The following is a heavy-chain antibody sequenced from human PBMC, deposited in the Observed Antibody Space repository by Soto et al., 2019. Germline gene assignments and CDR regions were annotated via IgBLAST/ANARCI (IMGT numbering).Heavy chain of an antibody. J-gene: IGHJ3*01. CDR3: ARLRRDWGDAFDL. Sequence: QVQLVQSGADVKKPGSSVKVSCKPSGGSFVSSAISWVRQAPAQGLEWMGEIIPVFDKANYARNFQGRLTITADELTGTVFMELSSLRSEDTAVYFCARLRRDWGDAFDLWGLGTFVTVSS. D-gene: IGHD3-16*01. V-gene: IGHV1-69*01. CDR2: IIPVFDKA. CDR1: GGSFVSSA.